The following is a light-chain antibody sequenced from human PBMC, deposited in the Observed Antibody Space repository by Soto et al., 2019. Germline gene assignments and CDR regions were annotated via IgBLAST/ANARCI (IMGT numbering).Light chain of an antibody. V-gene: IGKV3-15*01. CDR2: YAS. J-gene: IGKJ3*01. CDR1: ESVHRN. CDR3: QHYSNGPPT. Sequence: EMVMTQSPATLSVSPGERVTLSCRASESVHRNLAWYQQKPGQGPSLLIYYASTRATGVPDRFTGSGSGTEFTITISSLQAEDFGVYHCQHYSNGPPTFGPGTKVEIK.